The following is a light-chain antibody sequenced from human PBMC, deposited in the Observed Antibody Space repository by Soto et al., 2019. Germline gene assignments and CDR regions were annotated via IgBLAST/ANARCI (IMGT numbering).Light chain of an antibody. CDR3: QQRSNWPPFT. Sequence: EIVLTQSPATLSLSPGERATLSCRASQSVSSYLAWYQQKPGQAPRLLIYDASNRATGIPARFSGSGSWTDFTLTISSLEPADFAVYYCQQRSNWPPFTFGGGTKVEIK. CDR2: DAS. V-gene: IGKV3-11*01. CDR1: QSVSSY. J-gene: IGKJ4*01.